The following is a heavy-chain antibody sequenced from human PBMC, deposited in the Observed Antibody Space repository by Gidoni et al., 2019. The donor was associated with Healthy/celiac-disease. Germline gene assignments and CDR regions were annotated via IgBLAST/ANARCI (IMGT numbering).Heavy chain of an antibody. CDR2: IWYDGSNK. V-gene: IGHV3-33*01. Sequence: QVQLVESGGGVVQPGRSLRRSCAASGFTFSSYGMHWVRQAPGKGLEWVAVIWYDGSNKYYADSVKGRFTISRDNSKNTLDLQMNSLRAEDTAVYYCARGSYYYYYYMDVWGKGTTVTVSS. J-gene: IGHJ6*03. CDR3: ARGSYYYYYYMDV. CDR1: GFTFSSYG.